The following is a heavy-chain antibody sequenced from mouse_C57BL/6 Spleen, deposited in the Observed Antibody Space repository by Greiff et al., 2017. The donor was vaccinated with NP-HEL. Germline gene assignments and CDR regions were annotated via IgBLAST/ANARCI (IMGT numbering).Heavy chain of an antibody. V-gene: IGHV3-6*01. CDR3: AREGYSNPYYFDY. Sequence: EVKLMESGPGLVKPSQSLSLTCSVPGYSITSGYYWNWIRQLPGNKLAWMGYISYDGSNNYNPSLKNRISITRDTSKNQFFLKLNSVTTEDTATYYCAREGYSNPYYFDYWGQGTTLTVSS. J-gene: IGHJ2*01. D-gene: IGHD2-5*01. CDR2: ISYDGSN. CDR1: GYSITSGYY.